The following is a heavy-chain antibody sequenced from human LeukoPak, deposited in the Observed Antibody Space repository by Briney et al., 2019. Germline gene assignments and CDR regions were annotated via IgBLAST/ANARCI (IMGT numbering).Heavy chain of an antibody. V-gene: IGHV4-38-2*02. J-gene: IGHJ4*02. CDR1: GYSISGGYY. Sequence: SETLSLTCTVSGYSISGGYYWGWIRQPPGEGLEWIGSIYQSGTTYESTYYNPSLRSRVSLSVDTSKNQFSLKLTSVTAADTAMYYCARWEGTIHNFDYWGQGTLDTVSS. CDR2: IYQSGTTYEST. D-gene: IGHD1-14*01. CDR3: ARWEGTIHNFDY.